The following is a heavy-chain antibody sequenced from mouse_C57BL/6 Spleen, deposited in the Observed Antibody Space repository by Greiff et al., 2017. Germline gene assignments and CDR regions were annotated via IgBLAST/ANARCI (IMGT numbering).Heavy chain of an antibody. CDR1: GYTFTSYW. V-gene: IGHV1-61*01. D-gene: IGHD3-3*01. Sequence: QVQLKQPGAELVRPGSSVKLSCKASGYTFTSYWMDWVKQRPGQGLEWIGNIYPSDSETHYNQKFKDKATLTVDKSSSTAYMQLSSLTSEDSAVYYCARRAGTGDWFAYWGQGTLVTVSA. CDR3: ARRAGTGDWFAY. CDR2: IYPSDSET. J-gene: IGHJ3*01.